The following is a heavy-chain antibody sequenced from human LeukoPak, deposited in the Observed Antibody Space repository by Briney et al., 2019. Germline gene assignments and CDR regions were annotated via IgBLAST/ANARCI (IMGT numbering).Heavy chain of an antibody. J-gene: IGHJ4*02. CDR2: IDPHSGGT. V-gene: IGHV1-2*02. D-gene: IGHD6-19*01. Sequence: ASVKVFCKASGYTFTGYYIHSVRQAPGQGLEWMGWIDPHSGGTNYAQKFQGRVTMTRDTSISTAYMELSRLRSDDTAVYYCARVGVAGTLYYWGQGTLVTVSS. CDR3: ARVGVAGTLYY. CDR1: GYTFTGYY.